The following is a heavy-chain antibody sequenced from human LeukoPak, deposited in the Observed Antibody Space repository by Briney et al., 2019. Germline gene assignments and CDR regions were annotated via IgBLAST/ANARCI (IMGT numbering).Heavy chain of an antibody. CDR1: GYSISSSNYY. CDR3: ASRLQSTSSFDY. D-gene: IGHD4-11*01. V-gene: IGHV4-39*01. J-gene: IGHJ4*02. Sequence: PGGSLRLSCTVSGYSISSSNYYWGWIRQPPGKGLGWIGNIYYSGNTYYNPSLKSRVTISLDTSKNKFSLKLSSVTAADTAVYYCASRLQSTSSFDYWGQGTLVTVSS. CDR2: IYYSGNT.